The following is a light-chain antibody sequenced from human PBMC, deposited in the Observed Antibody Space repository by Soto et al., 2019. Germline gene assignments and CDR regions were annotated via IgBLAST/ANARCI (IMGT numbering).Light chain of an antibody. Sequence: EIVMTQSPATLSVSPGERATLSCRASQIISTNLAWYQQKPGQDPRLLIYGASTRATGIPARFSGSGSGKEFTLTISSLQSEDFAVYYCQQYSYWPPYTFGQGTKLEIK. CDR3: QQYSYWPPYT. J-gene: IGKJ2*01. V-gene: IGKV3-15*01. CDR2: GAS. CDR1: QIISTN.